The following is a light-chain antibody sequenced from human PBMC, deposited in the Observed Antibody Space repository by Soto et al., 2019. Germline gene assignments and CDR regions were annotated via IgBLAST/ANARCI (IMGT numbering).Light chain of an antibody. J-gene: IGLJ3*02. Sequence: QSVLTQPASVSGSPGQSITISCTGTSSDVGGYNYVSWYQHHPGKAPKLMIYEVNNRPSGVSDRFSASKSGNTASLTISGLQAEDEADYYCSSYTSSTPWVFGGGTKLTVL. CDR1: SSDVGGYNY. V-gene: IGLV2-14*01. CDR2: EVN. CDR3: SSYTSSTPWV.